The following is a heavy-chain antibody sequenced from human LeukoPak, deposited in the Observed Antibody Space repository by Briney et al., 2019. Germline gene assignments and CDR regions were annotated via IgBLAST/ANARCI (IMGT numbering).Heavy chain of an antibody. Sequence: PGGSLRLSCAASGFTFSSYAMSWVRQAPGKGLEWVSAISGSGDSTYYAGSVKGRFTISRDNSKNTLYLQMNSLRAEDTAVYYCAKGMGNWFDPWGQGTLVTVSS. V-gene: IGHV3-23*01. CDR2: ISGSGDST. CDR1: GFTFSSYA. D-gene: IGHD5-24*01. J-gene: IGHJ5*02. CDR3: AKGMGNWFDP.